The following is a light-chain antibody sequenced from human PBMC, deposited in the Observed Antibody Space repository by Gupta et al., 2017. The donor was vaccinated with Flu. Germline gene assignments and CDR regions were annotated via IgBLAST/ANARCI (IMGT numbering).Light chain of an antibody. CDR3: QQYDSTVYT. J-gene: IGKJ2*01. CDR1: QSVNINL. CDR2: AAS. V-gene: IGKV3-20*01. Sequence: VLTQSPRTLSLSPGERAILSCRASQSVNINLLTWYQQKPGQAPRLLIYAASSRATGIPSRFSGSGSGTDFTLTIRSLEPEDFAVYYCQQYDSTVYTFGQGTKLEIK.